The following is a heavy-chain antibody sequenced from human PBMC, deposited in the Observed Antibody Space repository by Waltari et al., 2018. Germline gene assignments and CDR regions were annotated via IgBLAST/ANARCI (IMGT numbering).Heavy chain of an antibody. D-gene: IGHD5-18*01. CDR2: ISYDGSDE. V-gene: IGHV3-30*07. CDR3: ARDGPLQIQSWYSFDY. Sequence: QVQLVASGGGVVHPGRSLGLSCEASGFTFRSTAWPWVRQAPGKGLEWVAGISYDGSDEYYADSVRGRFSISRDDSKDTVNLQMNSLRPEDTAVYYCARDGPLQIQSWYSFDYWGQGTLVTVSS. CDR1: GFTFRSTA. J-gene: IGHJ4*02.